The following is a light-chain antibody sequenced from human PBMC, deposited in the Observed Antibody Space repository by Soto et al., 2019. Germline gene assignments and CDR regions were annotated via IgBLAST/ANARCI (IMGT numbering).Light chain of an antibody. V-gene: IGLV2-14*03. CDR2: DVS. CDR1: SSDVGGYKY. J-gene: IGLJ2*01. Sequence: QSALTQPASVSGSPGQSITISCTGTSSDVGGYKYVSWYQQHPGKAPKVMIYDVSNRPSGVSNRFSGSKSGNTASLTISGLQAEDEADYYGSSYTSRSTLVLLGGGTQLTVL. CDR3: SSYTSRSTLVL.